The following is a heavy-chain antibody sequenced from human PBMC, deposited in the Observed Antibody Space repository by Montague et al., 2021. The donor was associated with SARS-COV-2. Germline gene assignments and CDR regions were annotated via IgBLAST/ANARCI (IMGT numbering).Heavy chain of an antibody. V-gene: IGHV4-61*01. J-gene: IGHJ6*02. Sequence: SETLSLTRTVSGGSVSSGSFYWSWIRQPPGKGLELIGYIYYTGSSNYNPSLKSRVTISVDTSKNQFSLKLSSVTAADTAVYYCASLRGSAEILTAFQGVSYFYGMDVWGQGTTVTVSS. CDR1: GGSVSSGSFY. D-gene: IGHD3-9*01. CDR2: IYYTGSS. CDR3: ASLRGSAEILTAFQGVSYFYGMDV.